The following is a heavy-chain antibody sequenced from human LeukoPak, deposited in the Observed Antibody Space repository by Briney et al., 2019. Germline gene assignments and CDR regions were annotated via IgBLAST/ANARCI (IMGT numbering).Heavy chain of an antibody. CDR3: ARDVGQWLVLDAFDI. D-gene: IGHD6-19*01. V-gene: IGHV4-61*02. Sequence: SETLSLTCTVSGGSISSGSYYWSWIRQPAGKGLEWIGRIYTSGSTNYNPSLKSRVTISVDTSKNQFSLKLSSVTAADTAVYYCARDVGQWLVLDAFDIWGQGTMVIVSS. CDR2: IYTSGST. J-gene: IGHJ3*02. CDR1: GGSISSGSYY.